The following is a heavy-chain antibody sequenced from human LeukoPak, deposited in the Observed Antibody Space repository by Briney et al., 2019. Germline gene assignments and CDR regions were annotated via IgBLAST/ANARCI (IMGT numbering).Heavy chain of an antibody. V-gene: IGHV4-4*02. CDR3: ARHLYRGILTPWRYFDY. J-gene: IGHJ4*02. CDR1: GGSISSSNW. Sequence: SGTLSLTCAVSGGSISSSNWWSWVRQPPGKGLEWIGEIYHSGSTNYNPSLKSRVTISVDTSKDQFSLKLSSVTAADTAVYYCARHLYRGILTPWRYFDYWGQGTLVTVSS. D-gene: IGHD3-9*01. CDR2: IYHSGST.